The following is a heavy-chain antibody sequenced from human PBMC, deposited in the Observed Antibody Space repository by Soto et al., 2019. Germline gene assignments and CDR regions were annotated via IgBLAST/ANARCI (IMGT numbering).Heavy chain of an antibody. CDR1: GFTFDDNA. CDR3: AISQHRGGRITLIY. Sequence: GGSLRLSCAVSGFTFDDNAMHWVRQAPEKGLEWVSVINWKSDIRYAESVPGRFTISRENAENSLYLQMKSLRAEDTALYYCAISQHRGGRITLIYWGPGTQVPVSS. D-gene: IGHD3-16*01. CDR2: INWKSDI. V-gene: IGHV3-9*01. J-gene: IGHJ4*02.